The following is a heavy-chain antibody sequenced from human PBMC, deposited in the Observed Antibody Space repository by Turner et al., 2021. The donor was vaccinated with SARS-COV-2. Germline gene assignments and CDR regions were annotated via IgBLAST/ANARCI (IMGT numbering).Heavy chain of an antibody. V-gene: IGHV3-30*18. CDR1: GFTFSSYG. J-gene: IGHJ4*02. Sequence: QVQLVESGGGVVQPVRSLSLSCAAFGFTFSSYGMHWVRQAPGKGLEWVALISYDGSNKYYADSVKGRFTISRDNSKNTLYLQMNSLRAEDTAVYYCAKDLGSGWHWGQGTLVTVSS. CDR2: ISYDGSNK. D-gene: IGHD6-19*01. CDR3: AKDLGSGWH.